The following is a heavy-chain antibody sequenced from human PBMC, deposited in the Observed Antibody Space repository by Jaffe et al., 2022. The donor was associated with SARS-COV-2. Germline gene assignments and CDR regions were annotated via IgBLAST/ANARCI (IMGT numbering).Heavy chain of an antibody. J-gene: IGHJ4*02. Sequence: QVQLIQSAAELREPGASIKLSCKASGYNFTEYFIHWVRRAPGQGLEWMAMINPTGGSRSHSRQFRGRLSLTRDTSSDMVYMELSSLTSEDTAIYYCARASHDRSAYFSYWGQGTLVTVSS. CDR2: INPTGGSR. V-gene: IGHV1-46*01. CDR1: GYNFTEYF. CDR3: ARASHDRSAYFSY. D-gene: IGHD3-22*01.